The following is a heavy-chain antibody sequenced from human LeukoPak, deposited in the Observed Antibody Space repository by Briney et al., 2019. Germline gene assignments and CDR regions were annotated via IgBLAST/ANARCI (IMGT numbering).Heavy chain of an antibody. V-gene: IGHV3-48*03. D-gene: IGHD5-24*01. CDR2: IRSSGTPI. Sequence: GGSLSLSCVASGFTLSSYEMIWVRQAPGKGLEWVSYIRSSGTPIYYPHSEKRRFTIPRDNANNPLYLQMNKLRADDTAVDYSARDGFNFPDAFDAWGQGTLVTVSS. J-gene: IGHJ3*01. CDR1: GFTLSSYE. CDR3: ARDGFNFPDAFDA.